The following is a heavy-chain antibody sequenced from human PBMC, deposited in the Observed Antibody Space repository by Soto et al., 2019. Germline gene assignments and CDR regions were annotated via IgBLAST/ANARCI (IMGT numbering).Heavy chain of an antibody. CDR2: IFYSGST. J-gene: IGHJ6*02. V-gene: IGHV4-39*07. D-gene: IGHD2-2*01. CDR1: SGSISSTIYS. Sequence: SETLSLTCTVSSGSISSTIYSWDWIRQPPGKGLEWIGSIFYSGSTYYNPSLKSRVTISVDTSKNQFSLKLSSVTAADTAVYYCARLVSGVVPAARSYYYYGMDVWGQGTTVTVSS. CDR3: ARLVSGVVPAARSYYYYGMDV.